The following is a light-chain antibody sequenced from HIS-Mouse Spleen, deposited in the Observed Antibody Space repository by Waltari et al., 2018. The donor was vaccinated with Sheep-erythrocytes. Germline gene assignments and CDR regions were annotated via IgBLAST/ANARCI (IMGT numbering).Light chain of an antibody. CDR1: QGISSA. Sequence: ALQLTQSPSSLSASVVDRVTLPCRASQGISSALAWYQQKPGKAPKLLIYDASSLESGVPSRFSGSGSGTDFTLTISSLQPEDFATYYCQQFNSYPLTFGGGTKVEIK. CDR3: QQFNSYPLT. V-gene: IGKV1-13*02. J-gene: IGKJ4*01. CDR2: DAS.